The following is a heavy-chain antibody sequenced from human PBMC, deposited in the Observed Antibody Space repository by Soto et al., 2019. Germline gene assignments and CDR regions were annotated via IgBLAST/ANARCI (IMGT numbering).Heavy chain of an antibody. V-gene: IGHV3-30-3*01. Sequence: QVQLVESGGGVVQPGRSLRLSCAASGFTFSSYAMHWVRQAPGKGLECVAVISYDGSNKYYADSVKGRFTISRDNSKNTLYLQMNSLRAEDTAVYYCARVRRTGIAVAGMVDAFDIWGQGTMVTVSS. CDR2: ISYDGSNK. CDR1: GFTFSSYA. D-gene: IGHD6-19*01. CDR3: ARVRRTGIAVAGMVDAFDI. J-gene: IGHJ3*02.